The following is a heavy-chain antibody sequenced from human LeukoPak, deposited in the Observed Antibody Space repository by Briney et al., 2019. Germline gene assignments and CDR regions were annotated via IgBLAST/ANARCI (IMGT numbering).Heavy chain of an antibody. CDR3: ARGTWSYSDS. CDR1: GGSISSSSYY. D-gene: IGHD1-26*01. J-gene: IGHJ5*01. V-gene: IGHV4-39*07. Sequence: SETLSLTCTVSGGSISSSSYYWGWIRQPPGEGLEWIGSLYYSGSTYYNPSLKSRVTISVDTSKNQFSLRLSSVTAADTAVYYCARGTWSYSDSWGQGTLVTVSS. CDR2: LYYSGST.